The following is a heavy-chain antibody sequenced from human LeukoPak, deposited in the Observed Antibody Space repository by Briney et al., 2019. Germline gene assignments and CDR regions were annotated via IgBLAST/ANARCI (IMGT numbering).Heavy chain of an antibody. D-gene: IGHD6-13*01. J-gene: IGHJ4*02. CDR2: INAGNGNT. CDR1: GYTFTSYA. CDR3: ARDRGYSSSWWPVFDY. V-gene: IGHV1-3*01. Sequence: ASVKVSCKASGYTFTSYAMHWVRQAPGQRLEWMGWINAGNGNTKYSQKFQGRVTITRDTSASTAYMELSSLRSEDTAVYYCARDRGYSSSWWPVFDYWGQGTLSPSPQ.